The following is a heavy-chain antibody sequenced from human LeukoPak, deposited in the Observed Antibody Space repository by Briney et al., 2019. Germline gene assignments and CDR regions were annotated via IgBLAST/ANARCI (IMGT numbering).Heavy chain of an antibody. CDR2: ILNDGTDK. D-gene: IGHD5-24*01. CDR3: AKDREEDV. V-gene: IGHV3-30*19. Sequence: GGSLRLSCAASGFTFSDYGIHWVRQAPGEGLEWVAIILNDGTDKYYSDSVKDRFTLSRDNSKNTLHLQMTSLRPEDTAVYYCAKDREEDVWGQGTTVTVSS. J-gene: IGHJ6*02. CDR1: GFTFSDYG.